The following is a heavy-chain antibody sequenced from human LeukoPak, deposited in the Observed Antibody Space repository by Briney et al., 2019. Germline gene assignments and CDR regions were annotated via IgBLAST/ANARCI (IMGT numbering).Heavy chain of an antibody. V-gene: IGHV3-48*01. CDR3: ARGDCSGGSCYLSLTTIDY. Sequence: GGSLRLSCAASGFTFSSYSMNWVRQAPGKGLEWLSYISSSSSTIYYADSVKGRFTISRDNAKNSLYLQMNSLRAEDTAVYYCARGDCSGGSCYLSLTTIDYWGQGTLVTVSS. CDR2: ISSSSSTI. CDR1: GFTFSSYS. D-gene: IGHD2-15*01. J-gene: IGHJ4*02.